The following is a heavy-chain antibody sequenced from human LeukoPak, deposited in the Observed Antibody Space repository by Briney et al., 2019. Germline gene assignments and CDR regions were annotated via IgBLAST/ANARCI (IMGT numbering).Heavy chain of an antibody. D-gene: IGHD6-19*01. CDR1: GGSISRNY. CDR3: ARAHSSGWPHMFDP. J-gene: IGHJ5*02. V-gene: IGHV4-59*01. Sequence: TSETLSLTCTVSGGSISRNYWSWIRQPPGKGLEWIGNIYYSGSTNYNPSLKSRVTISIDTSKNQFSLKVSSVTAADTAVYYCARAHSSGWPHMFDPWGQGTLVTVPS. CDR2: IYYSGST.